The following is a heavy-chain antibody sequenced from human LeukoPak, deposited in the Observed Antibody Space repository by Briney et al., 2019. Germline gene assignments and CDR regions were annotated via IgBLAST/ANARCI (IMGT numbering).Heavy chain of an antibody. V-gene: IGHV5-51*01. CDR1: GFSFTSYW. D-gene: IGHD1-1*01. J-gene: IGHJ4*02. CDR2: IYPCYSHT. CDR3: VRLFRNWSDGGVDQ. Sequence: GEALQISSQGSGFSFTSYWIAWMRPMTGKGREWMGIIYPCYSHTTYHPSFQGQVTISADKSISTAYLQWSSLQASDTAMYYCVRLFRNWSDGGVDQWGQGTLVTVSS.